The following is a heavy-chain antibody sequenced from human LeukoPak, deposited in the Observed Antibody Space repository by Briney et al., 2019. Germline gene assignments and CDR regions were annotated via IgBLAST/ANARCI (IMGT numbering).Heavy chain of an antibody. CDR2: IYTGGST. J-gene: IGHJ4*02. CDR3: ARAPYDFWSGYERPYYFDY. V-gene: IGHV4-61*02. CDR1: GGSLSSGSFH. D-gene: IGHD3-3*01. Sequence: SESLSLTCTVSGGSLSSGSFHWIWIRQPAGKGLEWIGRIYTGGSTNYNPSLKSRVTISVDTSKNQFSLKLSSVAAADTAVYYCARAPYDFWSGYERPYYFDYWGQGTLVTVSS.